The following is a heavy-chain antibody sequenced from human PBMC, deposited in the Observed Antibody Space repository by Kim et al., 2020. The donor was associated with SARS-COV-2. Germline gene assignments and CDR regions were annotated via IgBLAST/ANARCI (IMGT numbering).Heavy chain of an antibody. Sequence: GESLKISCKGSGYSFTSYWIGWVRQMPGKGLEWMGIIYPGDSDTRYSPSFQGQVTISADKSISTAYLQWSSLKASDTAMYYCARPAMYSSSWFTYFDYWGQGTLVTVSS. V-gene: IGHV5-51*01. D-gene: IGHD6-13*01. CDR2: IYPGDSDT. J-gene: IGHJ4*02. CDR1: GYSFTSYW. CDR3: ARPAMYSSSWFTYFDY.